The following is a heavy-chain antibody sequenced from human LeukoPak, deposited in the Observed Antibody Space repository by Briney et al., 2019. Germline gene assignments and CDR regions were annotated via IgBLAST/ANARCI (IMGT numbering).Heavy chain of an antibody. Sequence: ASVKVSFKASGYTFTGYYMHWVRQAPGQGLEWMGWINPNSGGTNYAQKSQGRVTMTRDTYISTAYMELSRLRSDDTAVYYCARDLGYCSGGSCYPTAYYFDYWGQGTLVTVSS. CDR3: ARDLGYCSGGSCYPTAYYFDY. CDR2: INPNSGGT. CDR1: GYTFTGYY. D-gene: IGHD2-15*01. J-gene: IGHJ4*02. V-gene: IGHV1-2*02.